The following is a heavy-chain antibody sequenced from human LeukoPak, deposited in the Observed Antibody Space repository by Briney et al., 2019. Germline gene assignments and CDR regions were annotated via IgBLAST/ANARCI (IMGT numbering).Heavy chain of an antibody. CDR3: TRENGAFSPFGF. CDR1: GFTFSNYA. V-gene: IGHV4-4*02. D-gene: IGHD2-8*01. J-gene: IGHJ4*02. Sequence: PGGSLRLSCAASGFTFSNYAMNWVRQAPGQGLEWIGEISLSGLTNYNSSLSSRVTTSLDRAKNHLSLNLRSVTAADTAIYYCTRENGAFSPFGFWGQGTVVTVSS. CDR2: ISLSGLT.